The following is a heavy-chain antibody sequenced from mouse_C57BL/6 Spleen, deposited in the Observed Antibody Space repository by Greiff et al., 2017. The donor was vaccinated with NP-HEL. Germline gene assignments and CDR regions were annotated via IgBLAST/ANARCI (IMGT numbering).Heavy chain of an antibody. J-gene: IGHJ3*01. Sequence: QVQLQQSGPELVKPGASVKLSCKASGYTFTSYDIQWVKQRPGQGLEWIGWIYPSDGSTKYNEKFKGKATLTVDTSSSTAYMQLYSLTAEDSAVYFCARPTVDGFAYWGQGTLVTVSA. D-gene: IGHD1-1*01. V-gene: IGHV1-85*01. CDR2: IYPSDGST. CDR3: ARPTVDGFAY. CDR1: GYTFTSYD.